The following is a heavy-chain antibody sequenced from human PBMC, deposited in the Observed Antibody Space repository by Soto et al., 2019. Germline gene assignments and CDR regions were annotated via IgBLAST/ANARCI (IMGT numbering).Heavy chain of an antibody. D-gene: IGHD2-15*01. J-gene: IGHJ4*02. CDR1: GFTFSSYA. CDR3: ARALGYCSGGSCYSGVGSDY. CDR2: ISYDGSNK. V-gene: IGHV3-30-3*01. Sequence: QVQLVESGGGVVQPGRSLRLSCAASGFTFSSYAMHWVRQAPGKGLEWVAVISYDGSNKYYADSVKGRFTISRDNSKNTLYLQMKSLRAEDTAVYYCARALGYCSGGSCYSGVGSDYWGQGTLVTVSS.